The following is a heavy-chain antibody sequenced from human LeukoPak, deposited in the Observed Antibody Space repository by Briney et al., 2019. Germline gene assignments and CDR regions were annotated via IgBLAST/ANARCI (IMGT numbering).Heavy chain of an antibody. Sequence: SETLSLTCTVSGDSISSSDYCWSWLRQPPGRGLEFVGCLYFSGSTYYNPSLNGRVTISVDTSKNQFSLNLYSMAAAATALYFCARHRSLRGWFDPWGQGTLVTVSS. J-gene: IGHJ5*02. CDR3: ARHRSLRGWFDP. V-gene: IGHV4-39*01. CDR2: LYFSGST. D-gene: IGHD2-15*01. CDR1: GDSISSSDYC.